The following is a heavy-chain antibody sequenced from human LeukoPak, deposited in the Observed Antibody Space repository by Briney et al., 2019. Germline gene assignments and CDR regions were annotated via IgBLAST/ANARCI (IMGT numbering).Heavy chain of an antibody. CDR3: AVGGVYLRGGAEAFDI. D-gene: IGHD3-10*01. CDR2: VSVSGLS. CDR1: GGSITTTNF. V-gene: IGHV4-4*02. Sequence: SGTLSLTCGVSGGSITTTNFWSWVRQTPGQGLEWIGEVSVSGLSDYNPSLRGRVTMSLDTSKNHLSLKLTSVTAADTAVYYCAVGGVYLRGGAEAFDIWGQGTMVTVSS. J-gene: IGHJ3*02.